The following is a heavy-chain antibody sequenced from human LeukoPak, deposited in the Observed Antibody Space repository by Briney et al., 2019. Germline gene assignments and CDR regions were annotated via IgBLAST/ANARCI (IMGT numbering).Heavy chain of an antibody. Sequence: VASVKVSCKASGYTFTGYYMHWVRQAPGQGLEWMGWMNPNNGGTNFAQKFQGRVTMTRDTSISTAYMELSRLRSDDTAVYYCARDQSDGYNDYYFDYWGQGTLVTVSS. J-gene: IGHJ4*02. V-gene: IGHV1-2*02. CDR3: ARDQSDGYNDYYFDY. D-gene: IGHD5-24*01. CDR1: GYTFTGYY. CDR2: MNPNNGGT.